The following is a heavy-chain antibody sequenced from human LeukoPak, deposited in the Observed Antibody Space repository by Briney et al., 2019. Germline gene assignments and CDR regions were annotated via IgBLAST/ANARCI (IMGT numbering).Heavy chain of an antibody. V-gene: IGHV3-74*01. Sequence: GGSLRLSCAASGFTFSSYWIHWVRQAPGKGLVWVSRINGDGSSTNYADPVKGRFTISRDNAKNTLYLQMNSLRAEDTAVYYCARLRDSSSPRYYYYGLDVWGQGTTVTVSS. D-gene: IGHD6-13*01. CDR2: INGDGSST. CDR1: GFTFSSYW. J-gene: IGHJ6*02. CDR3: ARLRDSSSPRYYYYGLDV.